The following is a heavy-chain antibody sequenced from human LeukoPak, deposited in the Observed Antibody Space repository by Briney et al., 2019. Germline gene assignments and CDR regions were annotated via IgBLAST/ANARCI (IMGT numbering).Heavy chain of an antibody. CDR1: GGSIGSSSYY. Sequence: SETLSLTCTVSGGSIGSSSYYWGWIRQPPGKGLEWIGSIYYSGSTYYNPSPKSRVTISVDTSKNQFSLKLSSVTAADTAVYYCARGAAAGPPYYYYYMDVWGKGTTVTVSS. CDR3: ARGAAAGPPYYYYYMDV. CDR2: IYYSGST. D-gene: IGHD6-13*01. V-gene: IGHV4-39*01. J-gene: IGHJ6*03.